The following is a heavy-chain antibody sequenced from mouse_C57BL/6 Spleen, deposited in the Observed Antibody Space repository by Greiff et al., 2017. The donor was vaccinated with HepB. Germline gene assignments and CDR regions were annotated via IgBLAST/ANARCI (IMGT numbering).Heavy chain of an antibody. V-gene: IGHV5-17*01. J-gene: IGHJ3*01. D-gene: IGHD2-1*01. CDR1: GFTFSDYG. CDR2: ISSGSSTI. Sequence: EVQVVESGGGLVKPGGSLKLSCAASGFTFSDYGMHWVRQAPEKGLEWVAYISSGSSTIYYADTVKGRFTISRDNAKNTLFLQMTSLRSEDTAMYYCARPEIYYGIAWFAYWGQGTLVTVSA. CDR3: ARPEIYYGIAWFAY.